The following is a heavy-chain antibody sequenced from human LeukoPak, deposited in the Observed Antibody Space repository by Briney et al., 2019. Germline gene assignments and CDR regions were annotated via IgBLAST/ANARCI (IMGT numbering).Heavy chain of an antibody. Sequence: SETLSLTCAVYGESFSGYYWSWIRQPPGKGLEWIGEINHSGSTNYNPSLKSRVTISVDASKNQFSLKLSSVTAADTAVYYCARGEYGDIVVVPASNWFDPWGQGTLVTVSS. CDR2: INHSGST. CDR1: GESFSGYY. V-gene: IGHV4-34*01. J-gene: IGHJ5*02. D-gene: IGHD2-2*01. CDR3: ARGEYGDIVVVPASNWFDP.